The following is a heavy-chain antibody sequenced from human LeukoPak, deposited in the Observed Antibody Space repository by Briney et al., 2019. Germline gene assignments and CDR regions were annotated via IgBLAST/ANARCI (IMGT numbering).Heavy chain of an antibody. CDR1: GLTFSSHW. CDR3: ARDQYDTWSRRGNFDS. CDR2: ITNDGSST. J-gene: IGHJ4*02. V-gene: IGHV3-74*01. Sequence: GGSLRLSCAASGLTFSSHWMHWVRQAPGKGLVWVSRITNDGSSTTYADSVKGRFTISRDNAKNMLYLQVNSLRAEDTAVFYCARDQYDTWSRRGNFDSWGQGTLVIVSS. D-gene: IGHD3-3*01.